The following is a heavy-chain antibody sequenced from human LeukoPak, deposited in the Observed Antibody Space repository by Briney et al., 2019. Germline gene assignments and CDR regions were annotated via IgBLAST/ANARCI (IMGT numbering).Heavy chain of an antibody. CDR3: ARDRAAVAGTKLYYYYYYMDV. CDR2: IYSGGST. V-gene: IGHV3-66*02. Sequence: GGSLRLSCAASGYTVSSNYMSWVRQAPGKGLEWVSVIYSGGSTYYADSVKGRFTIYRDNSKNTLYLQMNSLRAEDTAVYYCARDRAAVAGTKLYYYYYYMDVWGKGTTVTVSS. CDR1: GYTVSSNY. J-gene: IGHJ6*03. D-gene: IGHD6-19*01.